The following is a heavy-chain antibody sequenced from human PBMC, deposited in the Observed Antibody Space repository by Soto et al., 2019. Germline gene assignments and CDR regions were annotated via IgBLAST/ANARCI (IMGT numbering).Heavy chain of an antibody. J-gene: IGHJ6*02. Sequence: QVQLVQSGAEVKKPGASVKVSCKASGYTFTGYYMHWVRQAPGQGLEWMGWINPNSGGTNYAQKVQGRVTMTRDTSISTAYMELSRLRSDDTAVYYCARGGYSSSWYPYYYGMDVWGQGTTVTVSS. CDR1: GYTFTGYY. CDR2: INPNSGGT. CDR3: ARGGYSSSWYPYYYGMDV. V-gene: IGHV1-2*02. D-gene: IGHD6-13*01.